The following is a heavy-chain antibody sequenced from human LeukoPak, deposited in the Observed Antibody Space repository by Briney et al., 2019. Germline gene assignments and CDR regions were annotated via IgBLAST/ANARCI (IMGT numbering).Heavy chain of an antibody. CDR2: ISGSGINT. CDR3: AKLLTGWNWFDP. V-gene: IGHV3-23*01. CDR1: GFTYSSSV. D-gene: IGHD6-19*01. Sequence: HPGGSLRLSCAASGFTYSSSVMSWVRQAPGXXXXXVSDISGSGINTYYADSVKGRFTISRDNSKNTLYLQMDSLRPEDTAVYYCAKLLTGWNWFDPWGLGTLVTVSS. J-gene: IGHJ5*02.